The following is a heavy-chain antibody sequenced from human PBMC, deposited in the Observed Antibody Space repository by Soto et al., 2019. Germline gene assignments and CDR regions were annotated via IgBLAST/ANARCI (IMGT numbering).Heavy chain of an antibody. CDR3: ARAPRYYYDSSGQPKYYFAY. V-gene: IGHV1-18*01. CDR1: GYTFTSYG. CDR2: ISAYNGNT. J-gene: IGHJ4*02. Sequence: ASVKVSCKASGYTFTSYGISWVRRAPGQGLEWMGWISAYNGNTNYARKLQGRVTMTTDTSTSTAYMELSSLRSEDTAVYYCARAPRYYYDSSGQPKYYFAYWGQGTLVTVSS. D-gene: IGHD3-22*01.